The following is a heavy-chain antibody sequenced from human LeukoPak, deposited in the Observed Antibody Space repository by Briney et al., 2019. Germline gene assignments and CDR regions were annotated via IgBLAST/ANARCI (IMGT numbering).Heavy chain of an antibody. CDR1: GGSISSSSYY. Sequence: SETLSLTCIVSGGSISSSSYYWSWIRQPAGKGLEWIGRIYTSGSTNYNPSLKSRVTMSVDTSKNQFSLKLSSVTAADTAVYYCARDLRYSSSWYYFDYWGQGTLVTVSS. D-gene: IGHD6-13*01. V-gene: IGHV4-61*02. CDR3: ARDLRYSSSWYYFDY. CDR2: IYTSGST. J-gene: IGHJ4*02.